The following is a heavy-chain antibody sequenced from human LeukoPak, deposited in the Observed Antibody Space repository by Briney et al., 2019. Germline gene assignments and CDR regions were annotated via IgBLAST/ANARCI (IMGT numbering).Heavy chain of an antibody. CDR2: IRSKAYGGTT. D-gene: IGHD3-22*01. Sequence: GGSLRLSCTTSGFTSGDYAMSWVRQAPGNGLEWVGFIRSKAYGGTTEYAASVKGRFTISRDDSKSSAYLQVNSLKTEDTAVYYCTRDSHDSSGYFPHYHYYYYMDVWGKGTTVTVSS. V-gene: IGHV3-49*04. CDR3: TRDSHDSSGYFPHYHYYYYMDV. CDR1: GFTSGDYA. J-gene: IGHJ6*03.